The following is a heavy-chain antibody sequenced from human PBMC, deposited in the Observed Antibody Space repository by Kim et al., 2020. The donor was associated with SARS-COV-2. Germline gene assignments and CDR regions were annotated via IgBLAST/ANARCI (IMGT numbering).Heavy chain of an antibody. CDR1: GFTFSSYG. CDR2: IWYDGSNK. Sequence: GGSLRLSCAASGFTFSSYGMHWVRQAPGKGREWVAGIWYDGSNKYYADSVKGRFTISRDNSKNTLYLQMNSLRAEDTAVYYCARDEGDATLDYWGQGTLVTVSS. J-gene: IGHJ4*02. D-gene: IGHD3-16*01. V-gene: IGHV3-33*01. CDR3: ARDEGDATLDY.